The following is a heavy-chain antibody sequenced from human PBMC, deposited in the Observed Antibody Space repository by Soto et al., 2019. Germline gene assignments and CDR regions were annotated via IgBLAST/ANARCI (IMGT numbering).Heavy chain of an antibody. V-gene: IGHV4-34*01. CDR3: ARARIRAGITGTTYYYGMDV. Sequence: KTSETLSLTCAVYGGSFSGYYWSWIRQPPGKGLEWIGEINHSGSTNYNPSLKSRVTISVDTSKNQFSLKLSSVTAADTAVYYCARARIRAGITGTTYYYGMDVWGQGTTVTVSS. D-gene: IGHD1-7*01. CDR1: GGSFSGYY. CDR2: INHSGST. J-gene: IGHJ6*02.